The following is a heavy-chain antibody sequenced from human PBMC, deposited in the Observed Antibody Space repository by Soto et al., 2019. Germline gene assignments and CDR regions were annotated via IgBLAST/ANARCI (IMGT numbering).Heavy chain of an antibody. CDR2: IYYSGST. CDR3: ARGGSGSYYYYGMDV. Sequence: PSETLSLPCTVSGGSISSGGYYWSWIRQHPGKGLEWIGYIYYSGSTYYNPSLKSRVTISVDTSKNQFSLKLSSVTAADTAVYYCARGGSGSYYYYGMDVWGQGTTVTVSS. D-gene: IGHD3-10*01. CDR1: GGSISSGGYY. J-gene: IGHJ6*02. V-gene: IGHV4-31*03.